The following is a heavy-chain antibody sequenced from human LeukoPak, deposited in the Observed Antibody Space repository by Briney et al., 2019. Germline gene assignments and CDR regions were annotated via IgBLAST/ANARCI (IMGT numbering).Heavy chain of an antibody. V-gene: IGHV3-21*01. D-gene: IGHD1-20*01. J-gene: IGHJ4*02. CDR1: GFTFSSYS. CDR3: ARDPPFIIGTTFFDY. CDR2: ISTSSTYI. Sequence: GGSLRLSCATSGFTFSSYSMNWVRQAPGKGLEWVSSISTSSTYIYYADSVKGRFTISRDNAKNSLYLQMNSLRAEDTAVYYCARDPPFIIGTTFFDYWGQGTLVTVSS.